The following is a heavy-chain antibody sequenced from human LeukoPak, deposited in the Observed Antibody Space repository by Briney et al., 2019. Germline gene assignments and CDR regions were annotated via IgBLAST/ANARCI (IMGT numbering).Heavy chain of an antibody. D-gene: IGHD3-22*01. Sequence: GGSLRLSCAASEFIVSINYMTRVRQAPGKGLEWVSLIYSRGDTKYADAVKGRFTISRDNSKNTLYLQMSSLRTEDTAVYYCARIGRITMIVVVISDAFDIWGQGTMVTVSS. V-gene: IGHV3-66*01. CDR1: EFIVSINY. CDR3: ARIGRITMIVVVISDAFDI. J-gene: IGHJ3*02. CDR2: IYSRGDT.